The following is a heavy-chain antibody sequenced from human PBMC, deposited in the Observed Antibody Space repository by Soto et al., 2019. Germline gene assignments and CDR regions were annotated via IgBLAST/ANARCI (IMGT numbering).Heavy chain of an antibody. V-gene: IGHV3-23*01. J-gene: IGHJ5*02. CDR2: ISGSGGST. CDR3: AKDPLYQLLFGEYYYGSGSYSDPSNWFDP. CDR1: GFTFSSYA. Sequence: GGSLRLSCAASGFTFSSYAMSWVRQAPGKGLEWVSAISGSGGSTYYADSVKGRFTISRDNSKNRLYLQMNSLRAEDTAVYYCAKDPLYQLLFGEYYYGSGSYSDPSNWFDPWGQGTLVTVSS. D-gene: IGHD3-10*01.